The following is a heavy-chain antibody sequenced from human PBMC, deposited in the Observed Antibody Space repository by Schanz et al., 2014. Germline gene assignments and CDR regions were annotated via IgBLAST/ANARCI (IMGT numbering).Heavy chain of an antibody. V-gene: IGHV3-48*01. CDR3: ARPALWFGDNCFDP. CDR1: GFSLDIFA. J-gene: IGHJ5*02. CDR2: ISGSSRTI. D-gene: IGHD3-10*01. Sequence: EVHLLESGGGLVEPGGSLRLSCATSGFSLDIFAVSWVRQAPGKGLEWVSYISGSSRTIYYADSVKGRFTISRDNAKNSLYLQMNSLRAEDTAVYYCARPALWFGDNCFDPWGQGTLXTVSS.